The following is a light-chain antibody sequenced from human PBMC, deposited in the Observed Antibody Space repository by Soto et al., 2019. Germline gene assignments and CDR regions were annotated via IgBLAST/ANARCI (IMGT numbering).Light chain of an antibody. CDR3: SAYTVSRTYV. V-gene: IGLV2-14*03. Sequence: QSVLTQPASVSGSPGQSITISCTGTSGDVGAYNFVSWHQQHPGKAPKLMIYNVYDRPSGISYRFSGSKSGNTASLTISGLQGEDEADYYCSAYTVSRTYVFXTGTKLTVL. CDR2: NVY. J-gene: IGLJ1*01. CDR1: SGDVGAYNF.